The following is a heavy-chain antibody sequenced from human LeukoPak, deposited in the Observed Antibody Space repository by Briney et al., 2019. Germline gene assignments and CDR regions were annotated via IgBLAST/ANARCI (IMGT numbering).Heavy chain of an antibody. CDR1: GFTFSSYA. CDR3: ARDGYEFWSGYYHGACFDY. Sequence: LSGGSLRLSCAASGFTFSSYAMSWVRQAPGKGLEWVSAISGSGGSTYYADSVKGRFTISRDNVKNSLYLQMNSLRAEDTGVYYCARDGYEFWSGYYHGACFDYWGQGTLVTVSS. J-gene: IGHJ4*02. D-gene: IGHD3-3*01. CDR2: ISGSGGST. V-gene: IGHV3-23*01.